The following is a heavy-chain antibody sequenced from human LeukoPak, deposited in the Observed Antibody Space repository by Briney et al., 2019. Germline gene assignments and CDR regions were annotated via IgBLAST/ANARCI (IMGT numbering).Heavy chain of an antibody. CDR2: IYYSGST. V-gene: IGHV4-59*12. D-gene: IGHD2-15*01. CDR3: AREGSVTLRGFFFDY. J-gene: IGHJ4*02. CDR1: GGSISSYY. Sequence: SETLSLTCTVSGGSISSYYWSWIRQPPGKGLEWIGYIYYSGSTNYNPSLKSRVTISVDTSKNQFSLKLSSVTAADTAVYYCAREGSVTLRGFFFDYWGQGTLVTVSS.